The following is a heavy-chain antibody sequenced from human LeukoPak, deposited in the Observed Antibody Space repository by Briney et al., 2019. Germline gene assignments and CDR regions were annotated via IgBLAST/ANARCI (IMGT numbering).Heavy chain of an antibody. V-gene: IGHV3-30*02. CDR3: ARDYN. Sequence: GGSLRLSCAASGFTFRNYGMHWVRQAPGKGLEWVAFIRYDGTEKYYVDSVKGRFTISRDNAKSSLYLQMNSLRAEDTAVYYCARDYNLGQGTLVTVSS. J-gene: IGHJ4*02. CDR1: GFTFRNYG. CDR2: IRYDGTEK.